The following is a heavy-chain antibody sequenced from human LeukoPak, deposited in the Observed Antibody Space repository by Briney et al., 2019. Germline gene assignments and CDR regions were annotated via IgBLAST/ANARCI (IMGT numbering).Heavy chain of an antibody. CDR1: GYSFTSYW. CDR3: ASANTLEGPYCTNGVCWDYYFDY. D-gene: IGHD2-8*01. CDR2: IYPGDSDT. V-gene: IGHV5-51*01. J-gene: IGHJ4*02. Sequence: GESLKISCKGSGYSFTSYWIGWVRQMPGKGLECMGIIYPGDSDTRYSPSFQGQVTISADKSISTAYLQWSSLKASDTAMYYCASANTLEGPYCTNGVCWDYYFDYWGQGTLVTVSS.